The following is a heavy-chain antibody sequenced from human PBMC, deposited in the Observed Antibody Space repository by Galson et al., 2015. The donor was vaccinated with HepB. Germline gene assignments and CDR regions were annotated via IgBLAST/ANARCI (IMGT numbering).Heavy chain of an antibody. CDR2: TYYRSKWYN. Sequence: CAISGDSVSSNSAAWNWIRQSPSRGLEWLGRTYYRSKWYNDYAVSVKSRITINPDTSKNQFSLQLNSVTPEDTAVYYCARLAAGNYYDSSGYERGYNWFDPWGQGTLVTVSS. CDR1: GDSVSSNSAA. D-gene: IGHD3-22*01. J-gene: IGHJ5*02. V-gene: IGHV6-1*01. CDR3: ARLAAGNYYDSSGYERGYNWFDP.